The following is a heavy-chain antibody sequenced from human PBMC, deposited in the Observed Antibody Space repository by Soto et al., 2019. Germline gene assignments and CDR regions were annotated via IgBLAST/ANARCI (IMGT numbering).Heavy chain of an antibody. CDR1: GGSISSYY. CDR3: ASIRSATYYY. J-gene: IGHJ4*02. D-gene: IGHD2-15*01. CDR2: IYYSGRT. V-gene: IGHV4-59*01. Sequence: QVQLQESGPGLVKPSETLSLTCTVSGGSISSYYWSWIRQPPGKGLEWIGYIYYSGRTNYNPSLKSRVAISVDTSKNLFALKLSSVTAADTAVYYCASIRSATYYYWGQGTLVTVSS.